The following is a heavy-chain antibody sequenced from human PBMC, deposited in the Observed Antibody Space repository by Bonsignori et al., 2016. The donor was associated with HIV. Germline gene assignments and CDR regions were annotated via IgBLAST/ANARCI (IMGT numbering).Heavy chain of an antibody. V-gene: IGHV4-38-2*01. CDR3: ARVEYDDTHHYYPRSIDS. D-gene: IGHD3-10*01. CDR2: VYHNGNT. J-gene: IGHJ5*01. Sequence: SETLSLTCAVSGYSISSGYYWGWIRQPPGKGLEWIANVYHNGNTAYSPSLKSRVTISVDKSKNQFSLKVFSVTAADTAVYFCARVEYDDTHHYYPRSIDSWGQGTLVTVSS. CDR1: GYSISSGYY.